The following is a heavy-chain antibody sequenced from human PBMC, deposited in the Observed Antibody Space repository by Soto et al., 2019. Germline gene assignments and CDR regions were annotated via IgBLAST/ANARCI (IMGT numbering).Heavy chain of an antibody. CDR3: TTMNDPDAFEI. J-gene: IGHJ3*02. D-gene: IGHD1-1*01. V-gene: IGHV3-15*01. Sequence: EEQLVESGGGLVERGGSLRLSCAASLLNFNIAWLSWVRQAPGKGLEWVGRIKNNADGGTADSAAPVKARFIVSRDDSKSTLYLQMNSLKIDDTAMYYCTTMNDPDAFEIWGQGAMVTVSS. CDR1: LLNFNIAW. CDR2: IKNNADGGTA.